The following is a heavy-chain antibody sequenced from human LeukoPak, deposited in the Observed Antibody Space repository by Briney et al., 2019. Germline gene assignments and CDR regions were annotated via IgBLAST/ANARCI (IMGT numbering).Heavy chain of an antibody. Sequence: SETLSLTCTVSGGSISSYYWSWIQQPPGKGLEWIGYIYYSGSTNYNPSLKSRVTISVDTSKNQFSLKLSSVTAADTAVYYCATAIAVAGTLFDYWGQGTLVTVSS. CDR3: ATAIAVAGTLFDY. V-gene: IGHV4-59*01. D-gene: IGHD6-19*01. J-gene: IGHJ4*02. CDR1: GGSISSYY. CDR2: IYYSGST.